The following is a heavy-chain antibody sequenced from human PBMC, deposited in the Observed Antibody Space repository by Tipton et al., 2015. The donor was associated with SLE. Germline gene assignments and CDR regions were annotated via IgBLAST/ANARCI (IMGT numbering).Heavy chain of an antibody. CDR1: GGSFSGYY. CDR2: INHSGST. Sequence: TLSLTCAVYGGSFSGYYWSWIRQPPGKGLEWIGEINHSGSTNYNPPLKSRVTISVDTSKNQFSLKLSSVTAADTAVYYCARLPTGSSWYIFDYWGQGTLVTVSS. J-gene: IGHJ4*02. CDR3: ARLPTGSSWYIFDY. V-gene: IGHV4-34*01. D-gene: IGHD6-13*01.